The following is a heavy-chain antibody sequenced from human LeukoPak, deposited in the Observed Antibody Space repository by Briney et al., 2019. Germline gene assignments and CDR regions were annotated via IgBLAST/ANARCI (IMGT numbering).Heavy chain of an antibody. CDR3: AREIVSSYYYNGMDV. V-gene: IGHV4-38-2*02. CDR1: GSSIISGND. J-gene: IGHJ6*02. Sequence: PSETLSLTCSVSGSSIISGNDWGWIRQPPGKGLEWIGFISYSGNTYSTPSLESRLTISIDTAKNQFSLSLSSVTAADTAVYFCAREIVSSYYYNGMDVWGQGTTVTVSS. D-gene: IGHD5/OR15-5a*01. CDR2: ISYSGNT.